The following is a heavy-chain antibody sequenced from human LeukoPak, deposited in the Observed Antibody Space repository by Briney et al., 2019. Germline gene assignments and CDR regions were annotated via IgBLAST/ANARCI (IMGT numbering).Heavy chain of an antibody. CDR2: IKQDGSEK. CDR1: GFTFSSYW. CDR3: ARDDTVTTRVGFID. Sequence: GGSLRLSCAASGFTFSSYWQSWVRQAPGKGLEWVANIKQDGSEKYYVDSVKGRFTISRDNTKNSLYLQMNSLRAEDTAVYYCARDDTVTTRVGFIDWRQGILVTVSS. J-gene: IGHJ4*02. V-gene: IGHV3-7*01. D-gene: IGHD4-17*01.